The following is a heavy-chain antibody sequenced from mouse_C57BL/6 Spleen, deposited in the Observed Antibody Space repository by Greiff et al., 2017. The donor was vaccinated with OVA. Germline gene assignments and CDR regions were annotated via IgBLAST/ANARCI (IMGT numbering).Heavy chain of an antibody. D-gene: IGHD2-1*01. CDR3: ARYGNYLYYAMDY. CDR2: ISYDGSN. Sequence: EVKLQESGPGLVKPSQSLSLTCSVTGYSITSGYYWNWIRQFPGNKLEWMGYISYDGSNNYNPSLKNRISITRDTSKNQFFLKLNSVTTEDTATYYCARYGNYLYYAMDYWGQGTSVTVSS. J-gene: IGHJ4*01. V-gene: IGHV3-6*01. CDR1: GYSITSGYY.